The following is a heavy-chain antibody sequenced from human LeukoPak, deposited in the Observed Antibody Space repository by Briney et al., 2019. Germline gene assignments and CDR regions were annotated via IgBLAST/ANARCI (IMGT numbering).Heavy chain of an antibody. CDR1: GFTFSSYS. Sequence: GGSLRLSCAASGFTFSSYSMNWVRQAPGKGLEWVSSISSSSSYIYYADSVKGRFTISRDNAKNSLYLQMNSLRAEDTAVYYCARAAYCGGDCYSAGFDYWGQGTLVAVSS. D-gene: IGHD2-21*02. V-gene: IGHV3-21*01. CDR2: ISSSSSYI. CDR3: ARAAYCGGDCYSAGFDY. J-gene: IGHJ4*02.